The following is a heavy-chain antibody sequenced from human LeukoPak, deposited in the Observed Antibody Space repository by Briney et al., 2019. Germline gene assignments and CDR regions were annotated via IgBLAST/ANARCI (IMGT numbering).Heavy chain of an antibody. V-gene: IGHV1-24*01. CDR1: GYILSALS. J-gene: IGHJ4*02. Sequence: ASVKVSCKVSGYILSALSIHWVRQAPGKGHEWMGGFDPACGETICAPKFQGRVTMTEDTVTDTAYMELSSLISEDTAVYYCATGIVVVTVPYFDYWGQGALVTVSS. D-gene: IGHD2-21*02. CDR2: FDPACGET. CDR3: ATGIVVVTVPYFDY.